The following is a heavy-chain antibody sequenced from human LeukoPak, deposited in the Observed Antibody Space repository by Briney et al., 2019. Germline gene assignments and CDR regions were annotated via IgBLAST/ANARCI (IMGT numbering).Heavy chain of an antibody. V-gene: IGHV4-4*02. J-gene: IGHJ6*02. CDR1: GGSIISINW. D-gene: IGHD6-25*01. CDR3: ATSSSGWASYGMDV. CDR2: IYHSGST. Sequence: KPSGTLSLTCAVSGGSIISINWWSWVRQPPGKGLEWIGEIYHSGSTNYNPSLKSRVTISVDKSKNQFSLKLNSVTAADTAVYYCATSSSGWASYGMDVWGQGTTVTVSS.